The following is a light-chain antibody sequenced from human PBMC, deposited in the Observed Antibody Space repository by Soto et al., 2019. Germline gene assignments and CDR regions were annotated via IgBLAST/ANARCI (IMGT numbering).Light chain of an antibody. CDR3: QQRSNWPPIT. V-gene: IGKV3-11*01. Sequence: EIGLTQSPATLSLSPGERATLSCRASQSVSSYLAWYQQKPGQAPRLLIYDASNRATGIPARFSGSGSGTDFTLTIGSLEPEDFAVYYCQQRSNWPPITFGQGTRLEI. CDR2: DAS. CDR1: QSVSSY. J-gene: IGKJ5*01.